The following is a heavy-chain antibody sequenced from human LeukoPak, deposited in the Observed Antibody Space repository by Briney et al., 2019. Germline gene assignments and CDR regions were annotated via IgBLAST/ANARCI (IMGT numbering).Heavy chain of an antibody. D-gene: IGHD1-26*01. J-gene: IGHJ4*02. CDR3: ARLAVGATTKQYYFDY. V-gene: IGHV1-18*01. CDR2: ISAYNGNT. Sequence: ASVKVSCKASGYTFTSYGISWVRQAPGQGLEWMGWISAYNGNTNYAQKLQGRVTMTTDTSTSTAYMELRSLRSDDTAVYYCARLAVGATTKQYYFDYWGQGTLVTVSS. CDR1: GYTFTSYG.